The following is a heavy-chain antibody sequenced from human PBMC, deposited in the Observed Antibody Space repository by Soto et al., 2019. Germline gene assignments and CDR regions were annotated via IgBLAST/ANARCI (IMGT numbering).Heavy chain of an antibody. V-gene: IGHV4-39*01. CDR1: GACSSGHSYY. CDR3: TWRYDGHDKFHDP. D-gene: IGHD3-16*01. J-gene: IGHJ5*01. CDR2: SYYSGTT. Sequence: PSETLSLTCTVSGACSSGHSYYWTWIRQPPGKGLEWIGSSYYSGTTYFNPSLRSRATISVDTSKNQFSLRLTSVTAADTAIYYCTWRYDGHDKFHDPCSQG.